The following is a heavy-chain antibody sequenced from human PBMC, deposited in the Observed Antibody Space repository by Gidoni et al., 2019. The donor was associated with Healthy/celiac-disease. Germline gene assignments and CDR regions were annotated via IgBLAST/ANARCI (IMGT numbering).Heavy chain of an antibody. V-gene: IGHV1-69*06. CDR3: ARDRFARAGARDDAFDI. CDR1: GGTFSSYA. D-gene: IGHD1-26*01. CDR2: IIPIFGTA. J-gene: IGHJ3*02. Sequence: QVQLVQSGAEVKKPGSSVKVSCKASGGTFSSYAISWVRQAPGQGLEWMGGIIPIFGTANYAQKFQGRVTITADKSTSTAYMELSSLRSEDTAVYYCARDRFARAGARDDAFDIWGQGTMVTVSS.